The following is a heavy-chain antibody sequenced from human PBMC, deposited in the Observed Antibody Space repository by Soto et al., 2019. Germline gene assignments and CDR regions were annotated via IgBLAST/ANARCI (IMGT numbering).Heavy chain of an antibody. Sequence: SVKVSCKASGGTFSSYAISWVRQAPEQGLEWMGGIIPIFGTANYAQKFQGRVTITADESTSTAYMELSSLRSEDTAVYYCARGAARPQYYYYYYGMDVWGQGTTVTVSS. CDR2: IIPIFGTA. D-gene: IGHD6-6*01. V-gene: IGHV1-69*13. J-gene: IGHJ6*02. CDR1: GGTFSSYA. CDR3: ARGAARPQYYYYYYGMDV.